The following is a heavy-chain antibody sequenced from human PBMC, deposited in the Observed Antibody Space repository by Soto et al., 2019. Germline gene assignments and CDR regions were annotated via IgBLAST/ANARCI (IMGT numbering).Heavy chain of an antibody. CDR3: ASDRYDFWSGPFDY. J-gene: IGHJ4*02. CDR2: ISYDGSNK. CDR1: GFTFSSYA. Sequence: HPGGSLRLSCAASGFTFSSYAMHWVRQAPGRGLEWVAVISYDGSNKYYADSVKGRFTISRDNSKNTLYLQMNSLRAEDTAVYYCASDRYDFWSGPFDYWGQGTLVTVSS. D-gene: IGHD3-3*01. V-gene: IGHV3-30-3*01.